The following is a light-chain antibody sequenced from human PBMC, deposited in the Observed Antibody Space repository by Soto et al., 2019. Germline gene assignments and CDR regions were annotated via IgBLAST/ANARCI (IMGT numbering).Light chain of an antibody. CDR1: QSISSW. Sequence: DIQMTQSPSTLSASVGDRVTITCRASQSISSWLAWYQQKPGKAPQLLIYGASNLDSGVPPRFSGSGSGTEFTLTISSLQPDDFATYYCQQYNSYSRTFGQGTKVDIK. CDR3: QQYNSYSRT. V-gene: IGKV1-5*03. CDR2: GAS. J-gene: IGKJ1*01.